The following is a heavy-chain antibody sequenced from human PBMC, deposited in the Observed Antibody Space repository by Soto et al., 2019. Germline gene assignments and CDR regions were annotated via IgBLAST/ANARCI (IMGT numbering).Heavy chain of an antibody. D-gene: IGHD3-10*01. CDR3: ARNIDYYYGPGSGNGHGV. CDR1: GYTFSAYY. J-gene: IGHJ6*02. V-gene: IGHV1-2*02. CDR2: INPKFGDT. Sequence: QVQLLQSGAEVKEPGDSVRVSCEASGYTFSAYYIHWVRQAPGQGLEWMGWINPKFGDTTYAQDFQGRVTMTRDMSISTVYKELSRLTSDDTAIYYCARNIDYYYGPGSGNGHGVWGQWTTVTVFS.